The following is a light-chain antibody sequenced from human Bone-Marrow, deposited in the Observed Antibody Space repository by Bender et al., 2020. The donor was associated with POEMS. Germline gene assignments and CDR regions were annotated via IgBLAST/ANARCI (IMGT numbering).Light chain of an antibody. CDR2: DVS. V-gene: IGLV2-14*01. J-gene: IGLJ2*01. Sequence: QSALTQPPSVFGSPGQSVTISCTGTSGDVGGYNYVSWYQQHPGKAPKLMIYDVSNRPSGVSYRFSGSKSGNTASLTISGLQAEDEADYYCSSYSSSSTLLFGGGTKLTVL. CDR1: SGDVGGYNY. CDR3: SSYSSSSTLL.